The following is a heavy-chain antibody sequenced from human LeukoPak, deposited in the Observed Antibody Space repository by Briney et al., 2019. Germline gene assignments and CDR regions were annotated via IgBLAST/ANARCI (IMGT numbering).Heavy chain of an antibody. CDR3: AKDGYIIVVPIRAFDI. CDR1: GFTVSIIY. V-gene: IGHV3-53*01. Sequence: GGSLRLSRAASGFTVSIIYMSWVTHAPGRGLEWVSVIYSGGSTYYADSVKGRFTISRDNSKNTLYLQMNSLRAEDTDVYYCAKDGYIIVVPIRAFDIWGQGTMVTVSS. CDR2: IYSGGST. J-gene: IGHJ3*02. D-gene: IGHD3-22*01.